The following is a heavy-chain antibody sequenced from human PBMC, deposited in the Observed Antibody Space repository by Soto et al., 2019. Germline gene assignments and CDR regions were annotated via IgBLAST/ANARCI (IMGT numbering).Heavy chain of an antibody. V-gene: IGHV3-23*01. Sequence: EVQLLESGGGLVQPGGSLRLSCAASGFTFTIYAMSWVRQAPGKGLEWVSDITGSGGSTYYADSVKGRFTISRDNSKNTLYLQMNSLRAEDRAVYYCAKASGGMVRGAAFYFDYWGQGTLVTVSS. CDR3: AKASGGMVRGAAFYFDY. CDR1: GFTFTIYA. J-gene: IGHJ4*02. CDR2: ITGSGGST. D-gene: IGHD3-10*01.